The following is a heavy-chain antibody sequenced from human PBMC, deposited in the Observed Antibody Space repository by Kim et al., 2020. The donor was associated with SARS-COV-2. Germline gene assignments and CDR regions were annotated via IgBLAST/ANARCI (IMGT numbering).Heavy chain of an antibody. CDR2: IYYSGST. CDR1: GGSISSYY. J-gene: IGHJ3*02. D-gene: IGHD1-1*01. V-gene: IGHV4-59*01. Sequence: SETLSLTCTVSGGSISSYYWSWIRQPPGKGLEWIGYIYYSGSTNYNPSLKSRVTISVDTSKNQFSLKLSSVTAADTAVYYCARAFNWNDPAFDIWGQGTMVTVSS. CDR3: ARAFNWNDPAFDI.